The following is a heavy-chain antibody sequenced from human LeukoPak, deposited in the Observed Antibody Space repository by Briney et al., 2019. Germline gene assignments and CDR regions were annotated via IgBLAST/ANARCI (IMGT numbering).Heavy chain of an antibody. Sequence: GGSLRLSCAASGFTFSSYGMSWVRQAPGKGLEWVSAISGSGGSTYYADSVKGRFTISRDNSKNTLYLQMNSLRAEDTAVYYCARAPPPFGGSSDFDYWGQGTLVTVSS. D-gene: IGHD2-15*01. CDR2: ISGSGGST. V-gene: IGHV3-23*01. J-gene: IGHJ4*02. CDR1: GFTFSSYG. CDR3: ARAPPPFGGSSDFDY.